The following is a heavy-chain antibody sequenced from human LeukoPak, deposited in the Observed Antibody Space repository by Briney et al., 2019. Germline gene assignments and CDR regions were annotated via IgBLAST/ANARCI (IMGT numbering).Heavy chain of an antibody. D-gene: IGHD6-19*01. CDR2: VYYTGKS. V-gene: IGHV4-59*08. Sequence: PSETLSLTCAISGGSINSHYWGWIRQTPGKALQWIGNVYYTGKSSYNPSLRSRVTISLDTSKNHLSLNLTSVLAADTAIYYCVRRDAGWNYFDYWGQGILVTVSS. CDR1: GGSINSHY. CDR3: VRRDAGWNYFDY. J-gene: IGHJ4*02.